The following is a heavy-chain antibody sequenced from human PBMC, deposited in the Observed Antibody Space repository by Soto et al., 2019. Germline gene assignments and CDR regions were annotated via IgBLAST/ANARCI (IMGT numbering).Heavy chain of an antibody. J-gene: IGHJ6*02. V-gene: IGHV1-69*01. CDR3: ARAYRIVGAIHYYYGMDV. CDR1: GGTFSSYA. D-gene: IGHD1-26*01. CDR2: ILPIFGTA. Sequence: QVQLVQSGAEVKKPGSSVKVSCKASGGTFSSYAISWVRQAPGQGLEWMGGILPIFGTANYAQKFQGRVTITADESTSTAYMELSSLRSEDTAVYYCARAYRIVGAIHYYYGMDVWGQGTTVTVSS.